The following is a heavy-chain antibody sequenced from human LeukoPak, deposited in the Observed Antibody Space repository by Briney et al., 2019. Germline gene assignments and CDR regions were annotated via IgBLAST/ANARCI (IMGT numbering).Heavy chain of an antibody. J-gene: IGHJ5*02. D-gene: IGHD3-16*01. CDR2: ISPYNGNT. Sequence: ASVKVSCKASGYTFTSYGINWVRQAPGQGLEWMGWISPYNGNTNYAQKLQGRVAMTTDTSTSTAYMELRSLRPDDTAVYYCARGTFEGQLGSYPLRWGRFDPWGKGTRVTVS. V-gene: IGHV1-18*01. CDR1: GYTFTSYG. CDR3: ARGTFEGQLGSYPLRWGRFDP.